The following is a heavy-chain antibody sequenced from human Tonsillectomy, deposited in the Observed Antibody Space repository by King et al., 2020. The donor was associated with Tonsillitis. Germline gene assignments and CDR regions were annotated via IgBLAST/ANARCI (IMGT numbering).Heavy chain of an antibody. CDR3: ARDRSYVDIVGPDFDL. V-gene: IGHV3-11*05. CDR1: GFTFSDYY. J-gene: IGHJ2*01. CDR2: ISSSSSYT. D-gene: IGHD5-12*01. Sequence: VQLVESGGGLVKPGGSLRLSCAASGFTFSDYYMSWIRPAPGKGLEWVSYISSSSSYTNYADSVKGRFTISRDNAKNSLYLQMNSLRAEDTAVYYCARDRSYVDIVGPDFDLWGRGTLVTVSS.